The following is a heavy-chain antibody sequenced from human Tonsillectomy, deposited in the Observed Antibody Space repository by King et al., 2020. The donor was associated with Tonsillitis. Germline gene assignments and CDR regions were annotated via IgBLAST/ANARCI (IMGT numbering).Heavy chain of an antibody. CDR3: SRDSYRQNDY. CDR2: IRSKAYGGTT. D-gene: IGHD1-26*01. CDR1: GFTFGDYA. Sequence: VQLVESGGGLVQPGRSLRLSCTASGFTFGDYAMSWVRQAPGKGLEWVGFIRSKAYGGTTEYAASVKGRFTISRDDSKSIAYLQMNSLKTEDTAVYYCSRDSYRQNDYWGQGTLVTVSS. V-gene: IGHV3-49*04. J-gene: IGHJ4*02.